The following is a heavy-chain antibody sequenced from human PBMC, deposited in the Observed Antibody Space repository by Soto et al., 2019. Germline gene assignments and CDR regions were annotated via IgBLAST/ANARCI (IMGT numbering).Heavy chain of an antibody. V-gene: IGHV1-69*13. J-gene: IGHJ6*02. D-gene: IGHD2-2*02. CDR3: ASLGMGYCSSTSCYRYYGMDV. CDR2: IIPIFGTA. CDR1: GGTFSSYA. Sequence: SVKVSCKASGGTFSSYAISWVRQAPGQGLEWMGGIIPIFGTANYAQKFQGRVTITADESTSTAYMELSSLRSEDTAVYYCASLGMGYCSSTSCYRYYGMDVWGQGTTVTVSS.